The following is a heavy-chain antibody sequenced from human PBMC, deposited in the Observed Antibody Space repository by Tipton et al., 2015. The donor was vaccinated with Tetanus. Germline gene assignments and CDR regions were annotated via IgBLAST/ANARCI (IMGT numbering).Heavy chain of an antibody. D-gene: IGHD3-22*01. J-gene: IGHJ6*02. CDR1: GYTFTGYY. Sequence: QVQLVQSGAEMKKPGASVKVSCKASGYTFTGYYMYWVRQAPGQGLEWMGWIDPNSGGTVYAQKFQGRVTMTRDTSISTAYMERSSLRSDDTAVYYCARDRGDYIYYGMDVWGPGTTVTVS. CDR2: IDPNSGGT. CDR3: ARDRGDYIYYGMDV. V-gene: IGHV1-2*02.